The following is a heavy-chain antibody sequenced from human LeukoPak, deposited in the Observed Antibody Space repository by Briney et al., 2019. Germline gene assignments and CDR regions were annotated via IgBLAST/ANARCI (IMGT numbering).Heavy chain of an antibody. J-gene: IGHJ4*02. V-gene: IGHV4-4*07. Sequence: PSETLSLTCIVSGGSISSYYWSWIRQPAGKGLEWIGRIYTSGSTNYNPSLKSRVTMSVDTSKNQFSLKLSSVTAADTAVYYCARDRTYPYYGPGSDLDYWGQGTLVTVSS. CDR1: GGSISSYY. CDR2: IYTSGST. D-gene: IGHD3-10*01. CDR3: ARDRTYPYYGPGSDLDY.